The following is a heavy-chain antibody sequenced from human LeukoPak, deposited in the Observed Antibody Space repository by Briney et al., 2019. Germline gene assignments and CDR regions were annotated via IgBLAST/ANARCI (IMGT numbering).Heavy chain of an antibody. V-gene: IGHV3-48*04. CDR2: ISSLSGTI. CDR3: AKGYGWEASYYYYYMDV. CDR1: GFTFSSYS. Sequence: GGSLRLSCAASGFTFSSYSMNWVRQAPGEGLEWVSYISSLSGTIYYADSVKGRFTISRDNAKNTLHLQMNSLRVEDTAVYYCAKGYGWEASYYYYYMDVWGKGTTVTISS. D-gene: IGHD2-8*02. J-gene: IGHJ6*03.